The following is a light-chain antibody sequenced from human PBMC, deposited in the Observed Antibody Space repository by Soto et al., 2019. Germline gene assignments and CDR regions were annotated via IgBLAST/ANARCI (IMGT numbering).Light chain of an antibody. CDR1: QSIRNY. CDR3: QQRRTWPLT. V-gene: IGKV3-11*01. CDR2: DTS. Sequence: EIVLTQSPATLSLSPGERATLSCRASQSIRNYLAWYQQKPGQTPRLLIYDTSNRATGIPARFSGSGSETDFTLTISGLEPEDFAIYYCQQRRTWPLTFGGGTRVEI. J-gene: IGKJ4*01.